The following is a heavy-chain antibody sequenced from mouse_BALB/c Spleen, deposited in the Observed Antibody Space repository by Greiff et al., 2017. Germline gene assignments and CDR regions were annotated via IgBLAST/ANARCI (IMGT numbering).Heavy chain of an antibody. Sequence: EVKLMESGGGLVKPGGSLKLSCAASGFTFSSYAMSWVRQTPEKRLEWVASISSGGRTYYPDSVKGRFTISRDNARNILYLQMSSLRSEDTAMYYCARGSTTATAWFAYWGQGTLVTVSA. CDR1: GFTFSSYA. CDR2: ISSGGRT. D-gene: IGHD1-2*01. V-gene: IGHV5-6-5*01. J-gene: IGHJ3*01. CDR3: ARGSTTATAWFAY.